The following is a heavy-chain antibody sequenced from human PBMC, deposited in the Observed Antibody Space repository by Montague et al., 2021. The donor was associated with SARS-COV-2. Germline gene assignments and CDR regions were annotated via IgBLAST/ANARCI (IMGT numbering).Heavy chain of an antibody. V-gene: IGHV3-23*01. Sequence: SLRLSCAASGFTFSSYAMSWVRQAPGKGLEWVSTISISDGNTYYADSLKGRFTISRDKSKNPLYLQMNSLRAEDTAVYYCAKDRQLVGDDAFDIWGQGTMVTVSS. CDR3: AKDRQLVGDDAFDI. D-gene: IGHD6-13*01. CDR1: GFTFSSYA. J-gene: IGHJ3*02. CDR2: ISISDGNT.